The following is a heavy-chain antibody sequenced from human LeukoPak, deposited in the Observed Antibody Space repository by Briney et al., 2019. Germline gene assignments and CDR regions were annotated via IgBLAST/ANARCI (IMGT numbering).Heavy chain of an antibody. CDR1: GFTFSSYT. J-gene: IGHJ4*02. CDR3: ARVYCNGGLCRYYFDF. V-gene: IGHV3-23*01. CDR2: ISNSGRNT. D-gene: IGHD2-15*01. Sequence: GGSLRLSCAASGFTFSSYTMSWVRQAPGKGLEWVSTISNSGRNTFYTDSVKGRFTISRDNSKNTLHLQMNSLRAEDTAVYFCARVYCNGGLCRYYFDFWGQGTLVTVSS.